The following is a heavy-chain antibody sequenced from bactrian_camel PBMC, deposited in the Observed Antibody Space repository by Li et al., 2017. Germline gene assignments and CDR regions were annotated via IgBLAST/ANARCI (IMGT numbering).Heavy chain of an antibody. CDR2: MDSEGTPT. CDR1: STKYSRYC. J-gene: IGHJ7*01. D-gene: IGHD4*01. V-gene: IGHV3S6*01. Sequence: HVQLVESGGGTVQTGGSLTLSCTATSTKYSRYCLGWFRQAPGKAREGVAAMDSEGTPTYTDSVKGRFTISEDKAVGLLYLQMNNLKPEDSAMYYCASVRGYYSDYILKTGEMDYWGKGTQVTVS.